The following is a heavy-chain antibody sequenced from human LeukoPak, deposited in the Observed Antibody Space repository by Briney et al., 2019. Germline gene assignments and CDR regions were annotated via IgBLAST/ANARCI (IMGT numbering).Heavy chain of an antibody. D-gene: IGHD6-19*01. CDR2: IYYSGSS. CDR3: ARRGSGWYAFDY. Sequence: NPSETLSLTCTVSGGSISGSTYYWSWIRQPPGKGLEWIGTIYYSGSSCYNPSLRSRVAISVDTSKNQFSLKVTSVTAADTAVYYCARRGSGWYAFDYWGQGTLVTVSS. CDR1: GGSISGSTYY. J-gene: IGHJ4*02. V-gene: IGHV4-39*01.